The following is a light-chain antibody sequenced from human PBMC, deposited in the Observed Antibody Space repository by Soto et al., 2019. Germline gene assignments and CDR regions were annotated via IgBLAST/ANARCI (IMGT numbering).Light chain of an antibody. Sequence: QAVVTQEPSLTVSPGGTVTLTCASSTGAVTSGYYPNWVQQKPGQTPRALIYSTDNKHSWTPARFSGSLLGGKAALTLSGAQPEDEAEYHCLLYFGGYVVFGGGTQLTVL. CDR2: STD. CDR3: LLYFGGYVV. V-gene: IGLV7-43*01. CDR1: TGAVTSGYY. J-gene: IGLJ2*01.